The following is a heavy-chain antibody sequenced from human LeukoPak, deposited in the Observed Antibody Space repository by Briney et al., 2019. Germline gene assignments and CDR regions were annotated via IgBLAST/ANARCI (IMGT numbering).Heavy chain of an antibody. J-gene: IGHJ4*02. Sequence: ASVKVSCKASGYTFTSYGISLVRQAPGQGLEWMGWISAYNGNTNYAQKLQGRVTMTTDTSTSTAYMELRSLRSDDTAVYFCASFPYYGSASYPSRDYWRQGTLVTVSS. D-gene: IGHD3-10*01. CDR3: ASFPYYGSASYPSRDY. V-gene: IGHV1-18*01. CDR2: ISAYNGNT. CDR1: GYTFTSYG.